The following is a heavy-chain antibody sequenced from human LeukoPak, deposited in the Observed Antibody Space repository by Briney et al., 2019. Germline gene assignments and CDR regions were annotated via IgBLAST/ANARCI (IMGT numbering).Heavy chain of an antibody. CDR1: GDSISTYY. V-gene: IGHV4-59*01. CDR3: ARVGGVWGDIDS. Sequence: SETLSLTCTVSGDSISTYYWSWIRQPPGKGLEWVGCISYTGNTNYNPSLKSRVSISVDTSKNQFSLKLNSVTAADTAVYYCARVGGVWGDIDSWGQGTLVTVSS. J-gene: IGHJ4*02. D-gene: IGHD3-16*01. CDR2: ISYTGNT.